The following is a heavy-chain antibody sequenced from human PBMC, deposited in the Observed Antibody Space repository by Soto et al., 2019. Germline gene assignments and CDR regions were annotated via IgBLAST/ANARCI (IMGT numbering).Heavy chain of an antibody. CDR2: INPSGGST. CDR3: ARDIGDGSVTKYIAY. Sequence: ASVKVSFKASGYTFTSYYMHWVRQAPGQGLEWMGIINPSGGSTDYAQKFQGRVTMTRDTSTSTVYMELSSLRSEDTAVYYCARDIGDGSVTKYIAYWGQGTPVTVSS. CDR1: GYTFTSYY. V-gene: IGHV1-46*01. J-gene: IGHJ4*02. D-gene: IGHD3-10*01.